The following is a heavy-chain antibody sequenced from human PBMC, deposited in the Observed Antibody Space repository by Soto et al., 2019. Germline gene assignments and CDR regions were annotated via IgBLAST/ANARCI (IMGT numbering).Heavy chain of an antibody. V-gene: IGHV4-61*01. D-gene: IGHD4-4*01. Sequence: QVQLQESGPGLVKPSETLSLTCTVSGGSVSSGSYYWSWIRQPPGKGLEWIGYIYYSGSTNYNPSLKSRVTISVDTSKNQFSLKLSSVTAADTAVYYCARVNYSRDYYYGMDVWGQGTTVTVSS. CDR1: GGSVSSGSYY. J-gene: IGHJ6*02. CDR2: IYYSGST. CDR3: ARVNYSRDYYYGMDV.